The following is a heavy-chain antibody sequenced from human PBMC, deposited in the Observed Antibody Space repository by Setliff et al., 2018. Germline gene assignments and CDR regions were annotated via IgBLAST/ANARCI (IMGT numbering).Heavy chain of an antibody. V-gene: IGHV1-3*01. J-gene: IGHJ6*03. Sequence: ASVKVSCRASGYTFTSYAMHWVRQAPGQRLEWMGWINAGNGNTKYSQKFQGRVTITRDTSASTAYMELSSLRSEDTAVYYCARDGFEIVVVPAAIYYYYYMDVWGKGTTVTVSS. CDR2: INAGNGNT. D-gene: IGHD2-2*01. CDR1: GYTFTSYA. CDR3: ARDGFEIVVVPAAIYYYYYMDV.